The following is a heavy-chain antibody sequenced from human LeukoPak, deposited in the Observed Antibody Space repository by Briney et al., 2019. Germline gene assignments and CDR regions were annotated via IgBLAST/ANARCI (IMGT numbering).Heavy chain of an antibody. D-gene: IGHD3-22*01. CDR2: INTDGRTT. V-gene: IGHV3-74*01. CDR1: GFTFSSYW. CDR3: ASEGSYYFDSYGYYPDY. Sequence: GGSLRLSCTASGFTFSSYWMHWVRQAPGKGLVWVSRINTDGRTTNYADSVKGRFTISRDNAKNTLYLQMNSLRAEDTAVYYCASEGSYYFDSYGYYPDYWGQGTLVTVSS. J-gene: IGHJ4*02.